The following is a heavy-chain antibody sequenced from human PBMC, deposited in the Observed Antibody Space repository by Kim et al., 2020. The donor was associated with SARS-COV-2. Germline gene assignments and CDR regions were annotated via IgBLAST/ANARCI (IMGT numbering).Heavy chain of an antibody. Sequence: GGSLRLSCSASGFNFSSYAMHWVRQAPGKGLEYFSAISNIGSSAYYADSVKGRFTISRDNSKSILYLQMSSLRTEDMAVYYCVKGGRIAVAGQSWDYFGMDVWGQGTTVTVSS. CDR3: VKGGRIAVAGQSWDYFGMDV. J-gene: IGHJ6*02. D-gene: IGHD6-19*01. CDR1: GFNFSSYA. V-gene: IGHV3-64D*06. CDR2: ISNIGSSA.